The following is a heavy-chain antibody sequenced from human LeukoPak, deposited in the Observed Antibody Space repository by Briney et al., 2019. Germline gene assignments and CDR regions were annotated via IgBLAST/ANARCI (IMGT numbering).Heavy chain of an antibody. Sequence: GASVKVSCKASGGTFSSYAISWVRQAPGQGLEWMGGIIPIFGTTNYAQKFQDRVTITADKSTSTAYMELSSLRSEDTAVYYCAREWRGIALFDYWGQGTLVTVSS. CDR2: IIPIFGTT. CDR3: AREWRGIALFDY. J-gene: IGHJ4*02. V-gene: IGHV1-69*06. CDR1: GGTFSSYA. D-gene: IGHD6-13*01.